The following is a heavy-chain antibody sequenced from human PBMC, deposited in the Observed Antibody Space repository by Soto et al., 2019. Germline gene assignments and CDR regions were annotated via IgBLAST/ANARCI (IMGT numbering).Heavy chain of an antibody. V-gene: IGHV3-23*01. J-gene: IGHJ4*02. Sequence: EVQLLESGGGLVQPGGSLRLSCAASGFTFSTYAMNWVRQAPGKGLEWVSGISGSGDSTYYADSVKGRFTGSRDNSKNTLYLQMNSLRGEDTAVFYCAKEVSSGWSFDSWGQGTLVTVSP. CDR3: AKEVSSGWSFDS. CDR1: GFTFSTYA. CDR2: ISGSGDST. D-gene: IGHD6-19*01.